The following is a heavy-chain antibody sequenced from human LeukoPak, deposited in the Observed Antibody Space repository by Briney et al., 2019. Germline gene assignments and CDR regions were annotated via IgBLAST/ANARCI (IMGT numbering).Heavy chain of an antibody. CDR1: GFSFSNCS. D-gene: IGHD4-23*01. CDR2: ISSSSTYI. CDR3: AGDYEGNLAFDI. Sequence: MPGGSLRLSCVASGFSFSNCSVNWVRQAPGKGLEWVSSISSSSTYIYYADSLEGRFTISRDNVRNSLYLQMNSLRAEDTAVYYCAGDYEGNLAFDIWGQGTMVTVSS. J-gene: IGHJ3*02. V-gene: IGHV3-21*01.